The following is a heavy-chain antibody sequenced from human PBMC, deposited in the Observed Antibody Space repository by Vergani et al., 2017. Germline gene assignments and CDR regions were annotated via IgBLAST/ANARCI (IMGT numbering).Heavy chain of an antibody. D-gene: IGHD6-19*01. CDR3: PSDTHSGQRADR. CDR2: IHYSENT. CDR1: FDSIRNLY. Sequence: QVQLQESGPGLVKSSETLSLTCSVSFDSIRNLYCNWIRQPPGKGLEWIGSIHYSENTNYHPSLKTRVTISVDTSKNQFSLTLTSVTAADTAVYYCPSDTHSGQRADRWGQGILVTVTS. J-gene: IGHJ5*02. V-gene: IGHV4-59*11.